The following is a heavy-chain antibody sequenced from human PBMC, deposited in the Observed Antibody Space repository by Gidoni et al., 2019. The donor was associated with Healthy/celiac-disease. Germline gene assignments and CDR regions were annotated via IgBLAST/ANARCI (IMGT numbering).Heavy chain of an antibody. CDR3: ARITAVAGYFDY. CDR1: GGSFSGYY. Sequence: QVQLQQWGAGLLKPSETLSLTCAVYGGSFSGYYWSWIRQPPGKGLEWIGEINHSGSTNYNPSLKSRVTISVDTSKNQFSLKLSSVTAADTAVYYCARITAVAGYFDYWGQGTLVTVSS. V-gene: IGHV4-34*01. J-gene: IGHJ4*02. D-gene: IGHD6-19*01. CDR2: INHSGST.